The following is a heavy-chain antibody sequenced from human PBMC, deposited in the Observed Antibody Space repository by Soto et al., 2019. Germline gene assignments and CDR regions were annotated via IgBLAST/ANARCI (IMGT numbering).Heavy chain of an antibody. D-gene: IGHD6-6*01. CDR2: ISFEGSKK. CDR3: AKGGSSSAPYFDT. J-gene: IGHJ5*02. Sequence: QVQLVESGGGVVQPGRSLRLSCAASGFTFSGYGMHWVRQAPGKGLEWVAVISFEGSKKYYANSVEGRVTISRDNSKNTLFLQMNSLRAEDTAVYYCAKGGSSSAPYFDTWGQGTLVTVFS. CDR1: GFTFSGYG. V-gene: IGHV3-30*18.